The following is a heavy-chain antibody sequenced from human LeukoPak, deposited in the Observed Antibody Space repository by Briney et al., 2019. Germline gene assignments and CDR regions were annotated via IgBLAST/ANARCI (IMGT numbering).Heavy chain of an antibody. CDR1: GFTFSSYA. CDR2: ISYDGSNK. V-gene: IGHV3-30-3*01. Sequence: GRSLRLSCAASGFTFSSYAMHWVRQAPGKGLEWVAVISYDGSNKYYADSVKGRFTISRDNSKNTLYLQMNSLRAEDTAVYYCARDATLWFGELGYWGQGTLVTVSS. CDR3: ARDATLWFGELGY. J-gene: IGHJ4*02. D-gene: IGHD3-10*01.